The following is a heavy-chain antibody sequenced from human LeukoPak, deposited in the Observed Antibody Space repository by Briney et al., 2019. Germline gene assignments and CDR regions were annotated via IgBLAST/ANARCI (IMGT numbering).Heavy chain of an antibody. CDR1: GFIFSSYS. Sequence: PGGSLRLSCAASGFIFSSYSMNWVRQAPGKGLEWVSSIRTTSSYIYYADSVKGRFTMSRDNTKNSLYLQMNSLRAEDTAVYYCARAYSTSSQDYWGQGTLVTVSS. V-gene: IGHV3-21*01. J-gene: IGHJ4*02. D-gene: IGHD6-6*01. CDR2: IRTTSSYI. CDR3: ARAYSTSSQDY.